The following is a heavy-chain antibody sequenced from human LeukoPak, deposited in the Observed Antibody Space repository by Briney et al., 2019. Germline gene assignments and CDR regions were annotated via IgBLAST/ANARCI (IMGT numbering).Heavy chain of an antibody. J-gene: IGHJ4*02. Sequence: PGGSLRLSCAASGFILSNYWMSWVRQAPGMGLEWVTNIKSDGSEINYVDSVKGRFTISRDNAKNSLYLQMNSLRAEDTAVYYCARGAGLRYGSDYWGQGTLVTVFS. CDR3: ARGAGLRYGSDY. CDR2: IKSDGSEI. CDR1: GFILSNYW. D-gene: IGHD3-9*01. V-gene: IGHV3-7*03.